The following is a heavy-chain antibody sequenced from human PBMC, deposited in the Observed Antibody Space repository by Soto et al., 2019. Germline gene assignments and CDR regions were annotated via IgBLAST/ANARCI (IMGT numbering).Heavy chain of an antibody. D-gene: IGHD3-10*01. Sequence: ASVKVSCKASGGTFSSYAISWLRQAPGQGLEWMGGIIPIFGTANYAQKFQGRVTITADESTSTAYMELSSLRSEDTAVYYCATFGGITMVRGTNWFDPWGQGTLVTVSS. J-gene: IGHJ5*02. CDR1: GGTFSSYA. V-gene: IGHV1-69*13. CDR3: ATFGGITMVRGTNWFDP. CDR2: IIPIFGTA.